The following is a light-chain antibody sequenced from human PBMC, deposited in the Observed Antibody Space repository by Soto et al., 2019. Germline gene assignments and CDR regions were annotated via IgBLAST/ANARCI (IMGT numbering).Light chain of an antibody. CDR3: QQYGPSRWT. CDR2: GAS. CDR1: QRVSSSY. Sequence: EIVLTQSPGTLSLSPGERATLSCRASQRVSSSYLAWYQQKPGQAPRLLIYGASSRATGIPDRFSGSGSGTDFTLTISRLEPEDFAVYYCQQYGPSRWTFGQGTKVEIK. J-gene: IGKJ1*01. V-gene: IGKV3-20*01.